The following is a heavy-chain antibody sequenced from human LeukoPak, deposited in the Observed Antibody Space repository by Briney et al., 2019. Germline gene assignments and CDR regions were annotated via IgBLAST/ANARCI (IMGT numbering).Heavy chain of an antibody. Sequence: GGSLRLSCEASGLIFSNAWMNWVRQAPGKGLEWVANIKQDGSEKNYVDSVKGRFTISRDNAKNSLYLQMNNLGVEDTAMYYCAGGTGFIIKDWGQGTLVTVSS. V-gene: IGHV3-7*03. CDR2: IKQDGSEK. CDR3: AGGTGFIIKD. CDR1: GLIFSNAW. J-gene: IGHJ4*02. D-gene: IGHD3-9*01.